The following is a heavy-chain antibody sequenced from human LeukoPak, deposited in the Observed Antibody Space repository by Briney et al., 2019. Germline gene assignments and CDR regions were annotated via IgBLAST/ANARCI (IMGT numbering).Heavy chain of an antibody. CDR3: ARARIAAPLLDY. CDR1: GFTFSNAW. D-gene: IGHD6-13*01. J-gene: IGHJ4*02. Sequence: GGSLRLSCAASGFTFSNAWMSWVRQAPGKGLEWVGRIKSKTDGGTIDYAAPVKGRFTISRDNAKNSLYLQMNSLRVEDTAVYFCARARIAAPLLDYWGQGTLVTVSS. CDR2: IKSKTDGGTI. V-gene: IGHV3-15*01.